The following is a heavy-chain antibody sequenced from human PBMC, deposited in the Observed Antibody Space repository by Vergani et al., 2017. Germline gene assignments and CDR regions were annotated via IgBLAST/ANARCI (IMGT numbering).Heavy chain of an antibody. J-gene: IGHJ4*02. Sequence: VQLQESGPGLVKPSETLSLTCTVSGGSISSYYWSWVRQAPGKGLEWVSYISSSGSTKYYADSVKGRFTISRDNAKNSLYLQMNSLRAEDTAVYYCARARDYWGQGTLVTVSS. CDR2: ISSSGSTK. CDR1: GGSISSYY. CDR3: ARARDY. V-gene: IGHV3-48*03.